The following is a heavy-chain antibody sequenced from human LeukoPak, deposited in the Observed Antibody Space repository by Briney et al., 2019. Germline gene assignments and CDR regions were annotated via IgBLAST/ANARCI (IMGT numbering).Heavy chain of an antibody. CDR3: ARDFGARGWLDY. CDR2: IYSGGST. V-gene: IGHV3-66*01. J-gene: IGHJ4*02. Sequence: GGSLRLSCAASGFTVSSNYMSWVRQAPGKGLEWVSVIYSGGSTYYTDSVKGRFTISRDNAQNSLYLQMNSLRAEDTAVYYCARDFGARGWLDYWGQGTLVTVSS. D-gene: IGHD6-19*01. CDR1: GFTVSSNY.